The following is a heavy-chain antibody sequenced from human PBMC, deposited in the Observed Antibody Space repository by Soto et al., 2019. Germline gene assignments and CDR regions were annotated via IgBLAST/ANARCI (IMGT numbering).Heavy chain of an antibody. CDR3: ARNLRILLWFGELSHYYYYYGMDV. Sequence: QVQLVQSGAEVKKPGASVKVSCKASGYTFTSYYMHWVRQAPGQGLEWMGIINPSGGSTSYAQKFQGKGTLTRYTSTSTVYMELSSLRSEDTAVYYCARNLRILLWFGELSHYYYYYGMDVWGQGTTVTVSS. CDR2: INPSGGST. J-gene: IGHJ6*02. CDR1: GYTFTSYY. D-gene: IGHD3-10*01. V-gene: IGHV1-46*01.